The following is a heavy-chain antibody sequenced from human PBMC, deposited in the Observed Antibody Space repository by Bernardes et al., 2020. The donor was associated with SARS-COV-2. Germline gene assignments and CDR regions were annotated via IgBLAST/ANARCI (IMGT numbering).Heavy chain of an antibody. J-gene: IGHJ4*02. D-gene: IGHD3-3*01. CDR3: AKDDDRPLFGAPGFDS. CDR2: IYGGNGNT. CDR1: GYMFSTYN. V-gene: IGHV1-3*01. Sequence: ASVKVSCKASGYMFSTYNMHWVRQAPGQRLEWMGWIYGGNGNTKYSENFQDRVTITRDTSASTAYMELSSLRFEDTAVYYCAKDDDRPLFGAPGFDSWGQGTLVTVSS.